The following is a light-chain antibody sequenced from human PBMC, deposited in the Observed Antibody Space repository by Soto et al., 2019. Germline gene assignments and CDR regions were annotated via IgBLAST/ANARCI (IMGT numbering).Light chain of an antibody. V-gene: IGKV3-20*01. CDR2: GAS. J-gene: IGKJ1*01. Sequence: DIVLTQSPVTLSVSPGERATLSCRASQSVSSNLAWYQQKPGQAPRLLIYGASTRATGIPARFSGSGSGTDFTLTISGLEPEDFAVYYCQQYGSSLTWTFGQGTKVDIK. CDR3: QQYGSSLTWT. CDR1: QSVSSN.